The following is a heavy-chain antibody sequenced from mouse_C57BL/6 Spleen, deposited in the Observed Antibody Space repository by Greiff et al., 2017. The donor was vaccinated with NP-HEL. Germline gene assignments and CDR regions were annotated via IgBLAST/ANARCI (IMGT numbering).Heavy chain of an antibody. D-gene: IGHD1-1*01. Sequence: QVQLQQPGAELVMPGASVKLSCKASGYTFTSYWMHWVKQRPGQGLEWIGEIDPSDSYTNYNQKFKGKSTLTVDKSSSAAYMQLSSLTSEDSAVDDCARSNYYGSSSSALDYWGQGTTLTVSS. CDR1: GYTFTSYW. CDR3: ARSNYYGSSSSALDY. J-gene: IGHJ2*01. CDR2: IDPSDSYT. V-gene: IGHV1-69*01.